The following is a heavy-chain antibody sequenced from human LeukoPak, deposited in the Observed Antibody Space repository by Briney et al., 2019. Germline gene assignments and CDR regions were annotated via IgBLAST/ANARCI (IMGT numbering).Heavy chain of an antibody. CDR1: GFTFGDNA. CDR3: TTQRTGWPAVY. J-gene: IGHJ4*02. Sequence: AGGSLRLSCTTSGFTFGDNAMSWVRQAPGKGPEWVRVIRSKAYGATTDYAASLKGRFSISTDDSKSIAYLQMNSLKTEDTAVYYCTTQRTGWPAVYWGQGTLVTVSS. D-gene: IGHD6-19*01. V-gene: IGHV3-49*04. CDR2: IRSKAYGATT.